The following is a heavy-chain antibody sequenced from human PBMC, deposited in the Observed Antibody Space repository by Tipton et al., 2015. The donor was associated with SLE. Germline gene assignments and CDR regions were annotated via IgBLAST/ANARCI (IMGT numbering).Heavy chain of an antibody. CDR1: GGSINNYY. J-gene: IGHJ6*03. CDR3: AREGLGTSYYYYMDV. CDR2: IYRNGHI. Sequence: TLSLTCTVSGGSINNYYWGWIRQSPGKGLQWIGYIYRNGHIASNPSLASRVTMSIDTSRNQFSLKLRSATAADTAVYYCAREGLGTSYYYYMDVWGKGTTVTVSS. D-gene: IGHD1-26*01. V-gene: IGHV4-59*13.